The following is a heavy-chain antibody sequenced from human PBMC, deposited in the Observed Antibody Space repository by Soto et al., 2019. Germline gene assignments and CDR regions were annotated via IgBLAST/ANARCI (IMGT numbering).Heavy chain of an antibody. CDR2: ISYDGRNK. J-gene: IGHJ4*02. V-gene: IGHV3-30*18. CDR1: GFTFSSYG. CDR3: AKRAEYCNVPGFYGVDY. D-gene: IGHD3-10*02. Sequence: QVQLVESGGGVVQPGRSLRLSCAGSGFTFSSYGMHWVRQAPGKGLEWVAVISYDGRNKNYADSVKGRFTISRDDSTNKLSLQMNSLGVEDTAVYDCAKRAEYCNVPGFYGVDYWGQGTLVTVSS.